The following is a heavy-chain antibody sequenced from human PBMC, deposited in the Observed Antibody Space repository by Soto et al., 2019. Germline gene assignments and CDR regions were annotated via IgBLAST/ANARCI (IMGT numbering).Heavy chain of an antibody. Sequence: QVQLQESGPGLVKPSETLSLTCTVSGDSISSYYWNWIRQPPGKGLEWIGYIYHTGSTNYNPSLMSRVTISVDTSKNQFSLKLSSVTGADTAVYYCARARGGSDYWYFDLWGRGTLVTVSS. CDR1: GDSISSYY. J-gene: IGHJ2*01. CDR3: ARARGGSDYWYFDL. D-gene: IGHD3-10*01. CDR2: IYHTGST. V-gene: IGHV4-59*01.